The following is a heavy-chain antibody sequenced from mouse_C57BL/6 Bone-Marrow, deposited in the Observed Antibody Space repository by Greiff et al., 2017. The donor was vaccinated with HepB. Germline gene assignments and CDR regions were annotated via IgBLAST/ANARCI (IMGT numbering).Heavy chain of an antibody. CDR2: ISYDGSN. CDR1: GYSITSGYY. CDR3: ARTLYL. J-gene: IGHJ2*01. D-gene: IGHD5-1*01. Sequence: ESGPGLVKPSQSLSLTCSVTGYSITSGYYWNWMRQFPGNKLEWMGYISYDGSNNYNPSLKNRISITRDTSKNQFFLKLNSVTTEDTATYYCARTLYLWGQGTTLTVSS. V-gene: IGHV3-6*01.